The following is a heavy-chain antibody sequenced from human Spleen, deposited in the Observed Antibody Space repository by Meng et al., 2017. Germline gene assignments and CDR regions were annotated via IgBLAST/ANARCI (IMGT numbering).Heavy chain of an antibody. D-gene: IGHD3-10*01. CDR3: ASSRGGSC. V-gene: IGHV3-7*01. CDR1: GFTFSSYD. CDR2: IKQDGSEK. J-gene: IGHJ4*02. Sequence: GESLKISCAASGFTFSSYDMNWVRQAPGKGLEWVANIKQDGSEKNYVDSVKGRFTISRDNTQKSLYLQMNSLRAEDTAVYYCASSRGGSCWGQGTLVTVSS.